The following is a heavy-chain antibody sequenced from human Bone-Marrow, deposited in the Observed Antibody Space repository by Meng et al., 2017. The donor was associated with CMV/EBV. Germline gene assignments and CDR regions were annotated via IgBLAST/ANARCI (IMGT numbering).Heavy chain of an antibody. J-gene: IGHJ4*02. V-gene: IGHV4-34*01. D-gene: IGHD1-26*01. Sequence: VHLQKWVAGLLKPSETLSLTCGVYGASFSGYWSWVRQPPGKGLEWIGEITHSGSTNYNVSLKSRVTISIDTSKNQFSLKLSSVTATDTAVYYCAPGFRSWSGSYSSWGQGTLVTVSS. CDR3: APGFRSWSGSYSS. CDR2: ITHSGST. CDR1: GASFSGY.